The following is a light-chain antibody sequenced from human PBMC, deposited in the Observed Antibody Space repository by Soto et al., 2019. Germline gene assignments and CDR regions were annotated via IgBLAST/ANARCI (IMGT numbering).Light chain of an antibody. V-gene: IGKV1-9*01. CDR1: QGINSY. CDR3: QQLNSYPRIT. CDR2: AAS. Sequence: DIKLTQSPSFLSASVGDRVTITCRAGQGINSYLAWYQQKPGKAPKLLIYAASTLQSGVPSRFSGSGSGTEFTLTISSLQPEDFATYYCQQLNSYPRITFGQGTRLEIK. J-gene: IGKJ5*01.